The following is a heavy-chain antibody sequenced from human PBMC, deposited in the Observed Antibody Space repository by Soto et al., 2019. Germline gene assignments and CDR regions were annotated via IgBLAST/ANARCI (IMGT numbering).Heavy chain of an antibody. CDR1: GFTFSSYA. J-gene: IGHJ4*02. CDR2: ISGSGGST. D-gene: IGHD5-18*01. Sequence: EGSLSLSCAASGFTFSSYAMSWVRQAPGKGLEWVSAISGSGGSTYYADSVKGRFTISRDNSKNTLYLQMNSLRAEDTAVYYCAKPRNGYSYGHDYWGQGTLVTVSS. CDR3: AKPRNGYSYGHDY. V-gene: IGHV3-23*01.